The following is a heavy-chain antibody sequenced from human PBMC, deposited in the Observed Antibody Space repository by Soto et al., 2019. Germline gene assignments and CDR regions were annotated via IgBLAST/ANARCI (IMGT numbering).Heavy chain of an antibody. J-gene: IGHJ4*02. V-gene: IGHV3-23*01. CDR2: ISGSGSNT. CDR3: AKPPITIFALANSFFDY. D-gene: IGHD3-3*01. Sequence: GGSLRLSCAASGFTFSSYAMNWVRQAPGRGLEWVSGISGSGSNTYYADSVKGRFTISRDNSKNTLDLQMNSLRAEDTAVYYCAKPPITIFALANSFFDYWGQGALVTVSS. CDR1: GFTFSSYA.